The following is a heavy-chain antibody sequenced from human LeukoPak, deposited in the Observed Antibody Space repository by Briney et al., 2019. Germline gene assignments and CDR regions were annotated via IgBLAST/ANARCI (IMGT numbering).Heavy chain of an antibody. Sequence: SETLSLTCTVSGGSISSYYWSWVRQPPGKGLEWIGYIYYSGSTNYNPSLKSRVTISVDTSKNQFSLKLSSVTAADTAVYYCARGSGWYYYWGQGTLVTVFS. D-gene: IGHD6-19*01. CDR2: IYYSGST. J-gene: IGHJ4*02. CDR1: GGSISSYY. CDR3: ARGSGWYYY. V-gene: IGHV4-59*01.